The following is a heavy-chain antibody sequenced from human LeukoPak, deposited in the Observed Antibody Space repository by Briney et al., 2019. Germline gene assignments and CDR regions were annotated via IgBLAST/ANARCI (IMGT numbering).Heavy chain of an antibody. D-gene: IGHD5-12*01. CDR3: ARVGYSGYDSRPVFNY. J-gene: IGHJ4*02. V-gene: IGHV1-3*04. Sequence: ASVKVSCKASGYTFTNYALHWVRQAPGQRLEWMGWINTGNGNTKYSQKFQGRVTITRATSASTAYTELSSLRSEDTAVYYCARVGYSGYDSRPVFNYWGQGTLVTVSS. CDR2: INTGNGNT. CDR1: GYTFTNYA.